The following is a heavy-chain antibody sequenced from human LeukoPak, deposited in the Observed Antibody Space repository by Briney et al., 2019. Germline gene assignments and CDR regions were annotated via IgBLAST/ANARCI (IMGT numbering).Heavy chain of an antibody. CDR2: IYHSGST. Sequence: PSETLSLTCAVSGGSISSSNWWSWVRQPPGKGLEWIGEIYHSGSTNYNPSLKSRVTISVDKSKNQFSLKLSSVTAAGTAVYYCAANYDSSGGRFDPWGQGTLVTVSS. J-gene: IGHJ5*02. CDR3: AANYDSSGGRFDP. D-gene: IGHD3-22*01. CDR1: GGSISSSNW. V-gene: IGHV4-4*02.